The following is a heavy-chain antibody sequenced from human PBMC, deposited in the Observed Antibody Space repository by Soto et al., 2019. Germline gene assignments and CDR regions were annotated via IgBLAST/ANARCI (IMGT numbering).Heavy chain of an antibody. D-gene: IGHD1-26*01. Sequence: QVQLQESGPGLVKPSQTLSLTCSVSGGSINSGGYYWTWIRQHPGKGLEWIGNIFYSGSTSYNPSLTSRLTISIDTSKTHFSRRLTSVTAADTAVYYCARNSVSKKIDFWGQGTLVTVSS. V-gene: IGHV4-31*03. J-gene: IGHJ4*02. CDR3: ARNSVSKKIDF. CDR1: GGSINSGGYY. CDR2: IFYSGST.